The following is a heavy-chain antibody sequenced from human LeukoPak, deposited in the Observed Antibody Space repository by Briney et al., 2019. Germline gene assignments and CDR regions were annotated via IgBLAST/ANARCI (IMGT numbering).Heavy chain of an antibody. CDR2: IKNDGSNI. D-gene: IGHD4-17*01. CDR1: GFSFTNYW. J-gene: IGHJ4*02. V-gene: IGHV3-74*01. CDR3: AKGRDGDYGTFDY. Sequence: PGGSLRLSCAASGFSFTNYWMYWVRQAPGMGLVWVSRIKNDGSNIAYADSVKGRFTISRDSSKNTLYLQMNSLRAEDTAVYYCAKGRDGDYGTFDYWGQGTLVTVSS.